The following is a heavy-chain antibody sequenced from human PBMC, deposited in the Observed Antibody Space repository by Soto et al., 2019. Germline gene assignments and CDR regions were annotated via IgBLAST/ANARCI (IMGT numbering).Heavy chain of an antibody. D-gene: IGHD2-8*01. CDR3: ARGTLGYCTNGVCPGLYYYGMDV. J-gene: IGHJ6*02. Sequence: SVKVSCKASGGTFSSYAISWVRQAPGQGLEWMGGIIPIFGTANYAQKFQGRVTITADESTSTAYMELSSLRSEDTAVYYCARGTLGYCTNGVCPGLYYYGMDVWGQGTTVTVSS. CDR2: IIPIFGTA. CDR1: GGTFSSYA. V-gene: IGHV1-69*13.